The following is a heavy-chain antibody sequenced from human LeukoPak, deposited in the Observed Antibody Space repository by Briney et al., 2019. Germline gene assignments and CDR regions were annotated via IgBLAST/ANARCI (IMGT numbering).Heavy chain of an antibody. CDR2: ISAYNGNT. J-gene: IGHJ4*02. V-gene: IGHV1-18*04. Sequence: ASVKVSCKASGYTFTSYGISWVRQAPGQGLEWMGWISAYNGNTNYAQKLQGRVTMTTDTSTSTACMELRSLRSDDTAVYYCARRGQWLINNPFDYWGQGTLVTVSS. D-gene: IGHD6-19*01. CDR1: GYTFTSYG. CDR3: ARRGQWLINNPFDY.